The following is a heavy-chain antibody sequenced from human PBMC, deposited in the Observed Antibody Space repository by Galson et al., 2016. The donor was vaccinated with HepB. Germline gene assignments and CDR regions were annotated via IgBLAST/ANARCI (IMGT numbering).Heavy chain of an antibody. CDR2: ISSSSTHR. CDR1: GFSISSYN. D-gene: IGHD4-11*01. Sequence: SLRLSCAASGFSISSYNMIWVRQAPGKGLEWVSSISSSSTHRSHADSVKGRFTMSRDNAKNSLILQMNSLRPEDTAVYYCTRLPGDATTITKSFDCWGQGTLVTVSS. V-gene: IGHV3-21*01. CDR3: TRLPGDATTITKSFDC. J-gene: IGHJ4*02.